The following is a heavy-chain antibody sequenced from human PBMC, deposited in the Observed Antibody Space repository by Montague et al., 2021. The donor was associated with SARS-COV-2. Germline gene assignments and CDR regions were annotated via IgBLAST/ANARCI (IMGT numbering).Heavy chain of an antibody. CDR2: INHNGST. CDR3: ARGSRQWLVRPPHYYYFDY. J-gene: IGHJ4*02. CDR1: GASFSGYY. Sequence: SETLSLTCAIYGASFSGYYWSWIRQPPGKGLEWIGEINHNGSTNYNPSLKSRVTISVDTSKNQFSLKLSSVTAADTAVYYCARGSRQWLVRPPHYYYFDYWGQGTLVTVST. V-gene: IGHV4-34*01. D-gene: IGHD6-19*01.